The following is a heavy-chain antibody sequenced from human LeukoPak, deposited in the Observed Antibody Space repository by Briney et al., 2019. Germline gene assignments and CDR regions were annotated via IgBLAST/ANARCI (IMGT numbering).Heavy chain of an antibody. V-gene: IGHV3-7*01. J-gene: IGHJ4*02. CDR1: GFAVSGYW. D-gene: IGHD6-13*01. Sequence: PGGSLRLSCAVSGFAVSGYWMSWVRQGPGKGLEWVANINQDGSEKYYVDSVKGRFIISRDNAENSLFLQMSSLRVEDTAVYYCAREWQGGIAAAGTRIEGDYWGQGTLVAVSS. CDR3: AREWQGGIAAAGTRIEGDY. CDR2: INQDGSEK.